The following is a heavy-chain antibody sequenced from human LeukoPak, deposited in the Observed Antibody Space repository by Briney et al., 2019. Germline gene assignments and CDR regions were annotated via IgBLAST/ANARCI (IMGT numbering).Heavy chain of an antibody. CDR3: AKVKVVGYSTFDY. J-gene: IGHJ4*02. Sequence: PGGSLRLSCAASGFTVSSNWAMSWVRQAPGKGLEWVSGFTRNDETTSYADSVKGRFTISRDNSKNTLYLQMSSLRAEDTAVYYCAKVKVVGYSTFDYWGQGALVTVSS. V-gene: IGHV3-23*01. CDR2: FTRNDETT. D-gene: IGHD2-8*01. CDR1: GFTVSSNWA.